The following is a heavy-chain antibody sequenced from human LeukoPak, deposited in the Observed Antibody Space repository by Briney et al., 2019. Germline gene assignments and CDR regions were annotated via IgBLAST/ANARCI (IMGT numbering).Heavy chain of an antibody. D-gene: IGHD3-9*01. V-gene: IGHV3-23*01. J-gene: IGHJ6*02. Sequence: GGSLRLSCAASGFTFSSYAMSWVRQAPGKGLEWVSAISGSGGSTYYADSVKGRFTISRDNSKNALYLQMNSLRAEDTAVYYCAKDLDILTGLYYYYGMDVWGQGTTVTVSS. CDR2: ISGSGGST. CDR1: GFTFSSYA. CDR3: AKDLDILTGLYYYYGMDV.